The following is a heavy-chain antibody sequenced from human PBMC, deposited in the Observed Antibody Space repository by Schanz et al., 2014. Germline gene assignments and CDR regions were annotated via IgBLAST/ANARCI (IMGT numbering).Heavy chain of an antibody. D-gene: IGHD3-22*01. V-gene: IGHV3-13*05. CDR1: GFTFSNYD. J-gene: IGHJ4*02. Sequence: VQLVESGGGLVQPGGSLRLSCAASGFTFSNYDMHWVRQAIGKGLEWVSGIGPASDPYYAGSVKGRFTISRDNSKNTLYLQMNSLRTEDTAVYFCAKSYDTSGYSGFDYWGQGTLVTVSS. CDR2: IGPASDP. CDR3: AKSYDTSGYSGFDY.